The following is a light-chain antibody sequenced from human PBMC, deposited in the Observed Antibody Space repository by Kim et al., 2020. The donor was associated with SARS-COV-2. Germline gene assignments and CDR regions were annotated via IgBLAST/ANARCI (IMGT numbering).Light chain of an antibody. V-gene: IGKV1-5*03. J-gene: IGKJ2*01. CDR1: QDIHTW. CDR2: RAS. CDR3: QHYNSVPYT. Sequence: VSVGDRVTITCRASQDIHTWLAWYQQKPGKAPKLLMYRASTLESGAPSRFSGSGSATEFILTIADLQPDDFATYYCQHYNSVPYTFGQGTKLEI.